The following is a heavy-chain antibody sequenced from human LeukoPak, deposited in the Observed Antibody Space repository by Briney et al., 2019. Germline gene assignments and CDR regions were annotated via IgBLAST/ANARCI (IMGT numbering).Heavy chain of an antibody. CDR3: ARSITIFGVVIT. CDR2: INHSGST. V-gene: IGHV4-34*01. Sequence: ETLSLTCAVYGGSFSGYYWSWIRQPPGKGLEWIGEINHSGSTNYNPSLKSRVTISVDTSKNQFSLKLSSVTAADTAVYYCARSITIFGVVITWGQGTLVTVSS. D-gene: IGHD3-3*01. CDR1: GGSFSGYY. J-gene: IGHJ4*02.